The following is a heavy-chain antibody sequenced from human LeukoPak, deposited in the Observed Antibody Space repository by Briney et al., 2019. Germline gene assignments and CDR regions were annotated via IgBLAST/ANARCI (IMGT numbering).Heavy chain of an antibody. Sequence: SGPPLVNPTQTLTVTCTFSGFSLTTNTVDVGWIRQLPVKALEWLAFIYANDDKRYSASLKPRLTVTKDTSKNQVVLTMPNMDPLDTATYYCAHSAKITTIFAFDYWGQGSLVTVSS. V-gene: IGHV2-5*01. CDR3: AHSAKITTIFAFDY. D-gene: IGHD3-3*01. CDR2: IYANDDK. J-gene: IGHJ4*02. CDR1: GFSLTTNTVD.